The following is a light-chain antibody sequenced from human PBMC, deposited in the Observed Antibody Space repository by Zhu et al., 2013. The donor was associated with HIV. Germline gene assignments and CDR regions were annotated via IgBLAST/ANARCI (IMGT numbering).Light chain of an antibody. CDR1: RDLKTN. V-gene: IGKV3-15*01. CDR3: LQYNNWPPIT. CDR2: DAS. Sequence: TQSPATLSVSPGDRVTLSCRAGRDLKTNVAWYQQTPGRAPRLLVHDASIRATGVPARFIGSGSWDDSSLSPSTACSLKILSVYFCLQYNNWPPITFGQRDDDW. J-gene: IGKJ5*01.